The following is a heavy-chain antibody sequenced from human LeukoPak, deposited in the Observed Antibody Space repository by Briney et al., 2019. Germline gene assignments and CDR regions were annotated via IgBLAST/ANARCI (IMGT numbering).Heavy chain of an antibody. CDR1: RFTFSSYG. CDR2: ISYDGNNK. Sequence: PGGSLRLSCAASRFTFSSYGMHCVRLAPGKGLEWVALISYDGNNKYYADSVKGRFTISRDNSKNTLYLQVTSLIPEDTAMYYCAKDLDYTTYGYYFDYWGQGTLVTVSS. J-gene: IGHJ4*02. D-gene: IGHD4-11*01. CDR3: AKDLDYTTYGYYFDY. V-gene: IGHV3-30*18.